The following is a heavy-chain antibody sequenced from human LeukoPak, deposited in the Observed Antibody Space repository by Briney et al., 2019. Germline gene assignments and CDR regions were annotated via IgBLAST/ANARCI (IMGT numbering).Heavy chain of an antibody. V-gene: IGHV3-21*01. CDR1: GFTFSSYG. D-gene: IGHD2-15*01. CDR2: ISSSSTYI. CDR3: AREGFCSGGSCYSGNAFDI. Sequence: GSLRLSCAASGFTFSSYGMNWVRQAPGKGLEWVSSISSSSTYIYYADSLKGRFTISRDNAKNSLYLQMNSLRAEDTAVYYCAREGFCSGGSCYSGNAFDIWGQGTMVTVSS. J-gene: IGHJ3*02.